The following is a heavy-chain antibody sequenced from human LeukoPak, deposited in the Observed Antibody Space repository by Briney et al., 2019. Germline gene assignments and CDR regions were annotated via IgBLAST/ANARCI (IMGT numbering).Heavy chain of an antibody. V-gene: IGHV4-59*01. CDR1: GGSISSYY. CDR3: ARSWATDEDI. D-gene: IGHD2-15*01. J-gene: IGHJ4*02. Sequence: SETLSLTCTVAGGSISSYYWSWLRQPPGKGLEWIGYIYYSGSTNYNPSLKSRVTISVDTSKNQFSLKLSSVTAADTAVYYCARSWATDEDIWGQGSLVTVSS. CDR2: IYYSGST.